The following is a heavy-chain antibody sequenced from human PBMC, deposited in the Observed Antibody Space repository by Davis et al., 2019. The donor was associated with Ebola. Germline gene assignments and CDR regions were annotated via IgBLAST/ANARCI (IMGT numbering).Heavy chain of an antibody. CDR1: GYTFVNYW. Sequence: GESLKISCEGSGYTFVNYWIAWVRQMAGKGPEWMGIIYVGDSDTRYSPSFQGQVTISADKSSDTVFLQWRSLKASDSAMYFCARRGVVAGRGYYFDHWGQGTLVTVSS. D-gene: IGHD6-19*01. CDR3: ARRGVVAGRGYYFDH. J-gene: IGHJ4*02. V-gene: IGHV5-51*01. CDR2: IYVGDSDT.